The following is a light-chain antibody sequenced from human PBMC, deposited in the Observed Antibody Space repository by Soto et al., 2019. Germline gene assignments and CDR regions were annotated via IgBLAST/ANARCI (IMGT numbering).Light chain of an antibody. J-gene: IGKJ2*01. V-gene: IGKV1-9*01. CDR3: QQLNSYQYT. CDR1: QGISSY. CDR2: AAS. Sequence: DIQLTQSPSFLSASVGDRVTITCRASQGISSYLAWYQQKPGKAPKLLIYAASTLQSGVPSRFSGSGAGTEFTLTISSLQPEDFATYCCQQLNSYQYTFGQGTKLEIK.